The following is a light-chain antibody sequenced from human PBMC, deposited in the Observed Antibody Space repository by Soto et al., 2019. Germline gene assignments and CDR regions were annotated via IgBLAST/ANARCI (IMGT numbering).Light chain of an antibody. CDR3: QQYNSWPPWT. Sequence: IRITQSPATLYVYPGERAPLSCRASQSVSSNLAWYQQKPGQGPRLLIYGASTRATGIPARFSGSGSGTEFTLTISSLQSEDFAVYYCQQYNSWPPWTFGQGTKV. CDR2: GAS. CDR1: QSVSSN. J-gene: IGKJ1*01. V-gene: IGKV3-15*01.